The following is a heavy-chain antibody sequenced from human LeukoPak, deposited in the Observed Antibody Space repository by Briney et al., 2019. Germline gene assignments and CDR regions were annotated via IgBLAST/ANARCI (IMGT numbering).Heavy chain of an antibody. D-gene: IGHD4-11*01. CDR2: ISATGGTT. J-gene: IGHJ4*02. CDR1: GFTFSSYA. Sequence: PGGSLRLSCAASGFTFSSYAMSWVRQAPGKGLEWVSAISATGGTTYYADSVKGRFTISRDNSKNTLYLQMNSLRAEDTAVYYCAKTIIYSNYYFDYWGQGTLATVSS. V-gene: IGHV3-23*01. CDR3: AKTIIYSNYYFDY.